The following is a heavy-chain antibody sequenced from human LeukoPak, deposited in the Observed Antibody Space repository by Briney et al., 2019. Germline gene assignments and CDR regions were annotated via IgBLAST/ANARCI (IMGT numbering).Heavy chain of an antibody. D-gene: IGHD3-22*01. CDR1: GGSISSYY. Sequence: SETLSLTCTVSGGSISSYYWSWIRQPPGKGLEWIGYIYYSGSTNYNPSLKSRVTISVDTSKNQFSLKLSSVTAADTAVYYCARDFSSSGYYRFDPWGQGTLVTVSS. CDR2: IYYSGST. V-gene: IGHV4-59*01. J-gene: IGHJ5*02. CDR3: ARDFSSSGYYRFDP.